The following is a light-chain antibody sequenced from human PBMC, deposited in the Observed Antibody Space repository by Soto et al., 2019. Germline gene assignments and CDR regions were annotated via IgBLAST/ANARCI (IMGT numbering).Light chain of an antibody. CDR2: LNSDGSH. V-gene: IGLV4-69*01. Sequence: QPVLTQSPSASASLGASVKLTCTLSSGHSTYALAWLQQQPEKGPRYLMKLNSDGSHSKGDGIPDRFSGSSSGAERYLSISSLHSEDEADYYCQTWGTGIVVFGGGTKLTVL. CDR1: SGHSTYA. CDR3: QTWGTGIVV. J-gene: IGLJ2*01.